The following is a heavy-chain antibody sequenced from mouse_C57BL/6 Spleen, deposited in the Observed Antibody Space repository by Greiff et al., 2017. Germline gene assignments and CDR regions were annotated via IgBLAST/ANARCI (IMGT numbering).Heavy chain of an antibody. J-gene: IGHJ2*01. CDR2: IFPGSGST. Sequence: QVQLQQSGPELVKPGASVKISCKASGYTFTDYYINWVKQRPGQGLEWIGWIFPGSGSTYYNEKFKGKAPLTVDKSSSTAYMLLSSLTSEDSAVYFCARSEDRSIYYDYDEGFDYWGQGTTLTVSS. CDR3: ARSEDRSIYYDYDEGFDY. D-gene: IGHD2-4*01. CDR1: GYTFTDYY. V-gene: IGHV1-75*01.